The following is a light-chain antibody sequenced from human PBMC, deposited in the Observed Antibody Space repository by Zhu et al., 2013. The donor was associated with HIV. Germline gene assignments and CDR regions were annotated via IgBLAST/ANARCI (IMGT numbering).Light chain of an antibody. CDR3: QQYYNAPYT. Sequence: DTVMTQSPDSLAVSLGERATINCKSSQTILSTSNNKNYISWYQQRPGQPPKVLFYWATTRDSGVPDRFSASGSGTDFTLTISSLQPEDVALYYCQQYYNAPYTFGQGTKLEIK. J-gene: IGKJ2*01. V-gene: IGKV4-1*01. CDR1: QTILSTSNNKNY. CDR2: WAT.